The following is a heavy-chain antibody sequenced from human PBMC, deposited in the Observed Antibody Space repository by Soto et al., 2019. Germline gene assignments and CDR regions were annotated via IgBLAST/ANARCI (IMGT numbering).Heavy chain of an antibody. CDR2: IYYSGST. J-gene: IGHJ4*02. Sequence: SETLSLTCTVSGGSISSGDYYWSWIRQPPGKGLEWIGYIYYSGSTYYNPSLKSRVTISVDTPKNQFSLKLSSVTAADTAVYYCAREDYGDYAVDYWGQGALVTVSS. CDR1: GGSISSGDYY. CDR3: AREDYGDYAVDY. V-gene: IGHV4-30-4*01. D-gene: IGHD4-17*01.